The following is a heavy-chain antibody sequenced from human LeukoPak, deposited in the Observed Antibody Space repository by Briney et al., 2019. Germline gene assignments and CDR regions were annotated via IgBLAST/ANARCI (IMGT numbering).Heavy chain of an antibody. V-gene: IGHV4-39*07. Sequence: SETLSLTCTVSGGSISSSSYYWGWIRQPPGKGLEWIGSIYYSGSTYYNPSLKSRVTISVDKSKNQFSLKLSSVTAADTAVYYCARKGGVGATTYFDYWGQGTLVTVSS. D-gene: IGHD1-26*01. CDR2: IYYSGST. J-gene: IGHJ4*02. CDR1: GGSISSSSYY. CDR3: ARKGGVGATTYFDY.